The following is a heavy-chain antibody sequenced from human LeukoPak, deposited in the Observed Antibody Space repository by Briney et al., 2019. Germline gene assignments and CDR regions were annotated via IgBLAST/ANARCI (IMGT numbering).Heavy chain of an antibody. D-gene: IGHD1-26*01. J-gene: IGHJ4*02. CDR1: GFTFSSYA. Sequence: GGSLRLSCAASGFTFSSYAMSWVRQAPGKGLEWVSAISGSGGSTYYADSVKGRFTISRDNAMNSLYLQMSSLRAEDTAVYYCARDNPSGVWSFDYWGQGTLVTVSS. CDR3: ARDNPSGVWSFDY. CDR2: ISGSGGST. V-gene: IGHV3-23*01.